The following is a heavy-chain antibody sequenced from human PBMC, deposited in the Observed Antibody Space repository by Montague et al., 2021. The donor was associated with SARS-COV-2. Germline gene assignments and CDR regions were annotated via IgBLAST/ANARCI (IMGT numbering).Heavy chain of an antibody. J-gene: IGHJ5*02. CDR1: GGSISSGGYY. Sequence: TLSLTCTVSGGSISSGGYYWSWIRQHPGKGLEWIGYIYYSGSTYYNPSLKSRVTISVDPSRNQFSLKLSSVTAADTAVYYCARNPRPAAMWGWFDPWGQGTLVTVSS. CDR3: ARNPRPAAMWGWFDP. CDR2: IYYSGST. V-gene: IGHV4-31*03. D-gene: IGHD2-2*01.